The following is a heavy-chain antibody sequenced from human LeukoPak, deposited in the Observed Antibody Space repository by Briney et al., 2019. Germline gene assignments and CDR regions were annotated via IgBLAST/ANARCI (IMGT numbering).Heavy chain of an antibody. J-gene: IGHJ5*01. CDR2: IFWDDNE. Sequence: SGPTLVNPTQTLTLTCTFSGFSLSTGGMGVGWIRQPPGKALEWLAFIFWDDNEHYGPSLKNRLTITKDTSKNQVILTMTNMDPVDTATYYCSHRHNLGVTGPVVTFDSWGQGTLVTVSS. V-gene: IGHV2-5*05. CDR3: SHRHNLGVTGPVVTFDS. D-gene: IGHD2-21*02. CDR1: GFSLSTGGMG.